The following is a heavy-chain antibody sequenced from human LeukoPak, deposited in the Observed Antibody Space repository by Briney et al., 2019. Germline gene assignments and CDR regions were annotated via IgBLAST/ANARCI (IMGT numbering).Heavy chain of an antibody. CDR2: IYYSGST. CDR3: ASWIAAAGTGLGY. V-gene: IGHV4-61*01. CDR1: GYSISSGYY. Sequence: SETLSLTCTVSGYSISSGYYWGWIRQPPGKGLEWIGYIYYSGSTNYNPSLKSRVTISVDTSKNQFSLKLSSVTAADTAVYYCASWIAAAGTGLGYWGQGTLVTVSS. J-gene: IGHJ4*02. D-gene: IGHD6-13*01.